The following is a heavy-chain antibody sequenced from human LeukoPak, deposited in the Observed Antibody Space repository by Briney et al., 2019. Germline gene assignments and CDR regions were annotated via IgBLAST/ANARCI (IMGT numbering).Heavy chain of an antibody. CDR2: INPNSGGT. CDR3: ARTGFLWFGESPGDY. J-gene: IGHJ4*02. V-gene: IGHV1-2*06. D-gene: IGHD3-10*01. Sequence: GASVKVSCKASGYTFTSYGISWVRQAPGQGLEWMGRINPNSGGTNYAQKFQGRVTMTRDTSISTAYMELSRLRSDDTAVYYCARTGFLWFGESPGDYWGQGTLVTVSS. CDR1: GYTFTSYG.